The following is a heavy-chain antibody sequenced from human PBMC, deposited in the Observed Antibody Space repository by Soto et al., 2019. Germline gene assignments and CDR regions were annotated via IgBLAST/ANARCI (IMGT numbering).Heavy chain of an antibody. CDR2: ISSSSSYT. CDR1: GFTFSDYY. V-gene: IGHV3-11*06. D-gene: IGHD1-26*01. Sequence: QVQLVESGGGLVKPGGSLRLSCAASGFTFSDYYMSWIRQAPGKGLEWVSYISSSSSYTNYADSVKGRFTISRDNANNSLYLQMNSLRAEDTAVYYCAAGATRSYYYYYGMDVWGQGTTVTVSS. CDR3: AAGATRSYYYYYGMDV. J-gene: IGHJ6*02.